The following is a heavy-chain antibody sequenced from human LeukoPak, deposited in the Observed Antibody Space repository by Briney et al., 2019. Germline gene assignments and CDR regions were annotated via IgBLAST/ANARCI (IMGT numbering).Heavy chain of an antibody. CDR3: ARMGDYDILTGYYNSLDY. D-gene: IGHD3-9*01. Sequence: PSETLSLTCTVSGDSMSSSSSYWGWIRQPPGKGLEWIGSIYHSGSIYYNPSLKSRVTISVDTSKNQFSLKLSSVTAADTAVYYCARMGDYDILTGYYNSLDYWGQGTLVTVSS. J-gene: IGHJ4*02. CDR1: GDSMSSSSSY. CDR2: IYHSGSI. V-gene: IGHV4-39*07.